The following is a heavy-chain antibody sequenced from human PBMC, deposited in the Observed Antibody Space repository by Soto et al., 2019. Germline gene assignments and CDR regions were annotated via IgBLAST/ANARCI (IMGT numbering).Heavy chain of an antibody. CDR3: ARGYSSGCSSGYFDY. J-gene: IGHJ4*02. D-gene: IGHD6-19*01. Sequence: QVQLVQSGAEVKKPGASVKVSCKASGYTFTSYYMHWVRQAPGQGLEWMGIITPSGGSTSYAQKFQGRVTMTRDTSTSTFYMELSSLRSEDTAVYYCARGYSSGCSSGYFDYWGQGTLVTVSS. CDR1: GYTFTSYY. V-gene: IGHV1-46*01. CDR2: ITPSGGST.